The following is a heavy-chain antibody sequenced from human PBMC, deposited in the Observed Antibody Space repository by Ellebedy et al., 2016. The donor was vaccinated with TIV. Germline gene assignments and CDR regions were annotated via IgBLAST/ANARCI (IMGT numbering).Heavy chain of an antibody. D-gene: IGHD5-24*01. CDR3: AEMGVRVPEAFDI. J-gene: IGHJ3*02. CDR1: GFTVSSHY. V-gene: IGHV3-66*01. Sequence: GESLKISCAASGFTVSSHYMSWVRQAPGKGLEWVSVFFSGGNTNYADSVKGRFIISRDNSENTLYLHMNSLRGEDTAVYYCAEMGVRVPEAFDIWGQGTMVTVSS. CDR2: FFSGGNT.